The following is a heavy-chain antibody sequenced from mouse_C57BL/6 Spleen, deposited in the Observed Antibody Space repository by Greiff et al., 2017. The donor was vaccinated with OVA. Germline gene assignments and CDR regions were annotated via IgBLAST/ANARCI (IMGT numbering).Heavy chain of an antibody. J-gene: IGHJ3*01. V-gene: IGHV5-16*01. CDR2: INYDGSST. Sequence: EVQLVASEGGLVQPGSSMKLSCTASGFTFSDYYMAWVRQVPEKGLEWVANINYDGSSTYYLASLKSRFIISRDNAKNILYLQMSSLKSEDTATYYCAQYDYDWGFAYWGQGTLVTVSA. D-gene: IGHD2-4*01. CDR3: AQYDYDWGFAY. CDR1: GFTFSDYY.